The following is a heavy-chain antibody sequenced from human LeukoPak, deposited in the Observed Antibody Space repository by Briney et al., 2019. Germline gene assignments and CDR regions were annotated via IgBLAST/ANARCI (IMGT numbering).Heavy chain of an antibody. J-gene: IGHJ3*02. Sequence: GASVKVSCKASGYTFTSYGISWVRQAPGQGLEWMGWINPNSGGTNYAQKFQGRVTMTRDTSISTAYMELSRLRSDDTAVYYCARGSKRRHDAFDIWGQGTMVTVSS. CDR3: ARGSKRRHDAFDI. CDR2: INPNSGGT. V-gene: IGHV1-2*02. CDR1: GYTFTSYG.